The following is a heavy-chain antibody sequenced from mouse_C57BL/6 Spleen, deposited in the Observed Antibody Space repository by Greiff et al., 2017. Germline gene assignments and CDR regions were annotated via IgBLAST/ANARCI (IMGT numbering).Heavy chain of an antibody. D-gene: IGHD1-1*01. CDR3: AFFPNYYGSSHAMDY. Sequence: QVQLQQPGTELVKPGASVKLSCKASGYTFTSYWMHWVKQRAGQGLEWIGNINPSNGGTNYNEKFKSKATLTVDKSSSTAYMQLSSLTSEDSAFYYCAFFPNYYGSSHAMDYWGQGTSVTVSS. CDR2: INPSNGGT. CDR1: GYTFTSYW. V-gene: IGHV1-53*01. J-gene: IGHJ4*01.